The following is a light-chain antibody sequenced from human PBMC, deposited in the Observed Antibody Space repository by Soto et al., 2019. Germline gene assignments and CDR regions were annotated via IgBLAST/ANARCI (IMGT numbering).Light chain of an antibody. CDR3: SSYTSSITLDV. CDR1: SSDVGGYNY. V-gene: IGLV2-14*01. CDR2: DVS. J-gene: IGLJ1*01. Sequence: QSVLTQPASVSGSPGQSITISCTGTSSDVGGYNYVSWYQQHPGKAPKLMIYDVSNRPSGVSNRFSGSKSGNTASLTISGLQADDYADYYCSSYTSSITLDVFGTVTKVTV.